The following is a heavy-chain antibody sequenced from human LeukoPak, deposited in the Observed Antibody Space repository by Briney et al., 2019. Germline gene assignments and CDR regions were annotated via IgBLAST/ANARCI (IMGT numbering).Heavy chain of an antibody. V-gene: IGHV3-23*01. CDR2: IRDSGAST. CDR1: GFTFLTYA. J-gene: IGHJ3*02. CDR3: AKAGRSGWYPGWPFDI. D-gene: IGHD6-19*01. Sequence: GGSLRLSCAASGFTFLTYAMSWVRQAPGKGLQWVSVIRDSGASTYYADSVKGRFTIPRDNSKNTLYLQVNSLRAEDTAVYYCAKAGRSGWYPGWPFDIWGQGTMVTVSS.